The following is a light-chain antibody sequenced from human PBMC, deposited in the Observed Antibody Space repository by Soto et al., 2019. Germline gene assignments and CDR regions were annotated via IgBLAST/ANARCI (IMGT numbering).Light chain of an antibody. J-gene: IGLJ3*02. CDR3: QSYDTTLSGKV. Sequence: QSVLTQPPSVSGAPGQRVTISCTGTSSNIGAGYDVHWYHQHPGTAPKLLIYGNSNRPSGVPDRFSGSKSGTTASLAIAGLQAEEEADYYCQSYDTTLSGKVFGTGTKLTVL. CDR2: GNS. CDR1: SSNIGAGYD. V-gene: IGLV1-40*01.